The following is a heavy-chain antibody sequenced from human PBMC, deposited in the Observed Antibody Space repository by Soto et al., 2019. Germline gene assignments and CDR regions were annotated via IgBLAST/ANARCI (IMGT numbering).Heavy chain of an antibody. V-gene: IGHV4-4*07. CDR2: IYTSGST. J-gene: IGHJ6*02. D-gene: IGHD3-9*01. Sequence: QVHLQESGPGLVKPSETLSLTCTVSGGSISSYYWSWIRQPVGRGLEWIGHIYTSGSTTYNPSLKKRVTMSVDTSKHQFSLRLSSETAADTAVYYCAREGLDWSVEGMDVWGRGTTVTVSS. CDR3: AREGLDWSVEGMDV. CDR1: GGSISSYY.